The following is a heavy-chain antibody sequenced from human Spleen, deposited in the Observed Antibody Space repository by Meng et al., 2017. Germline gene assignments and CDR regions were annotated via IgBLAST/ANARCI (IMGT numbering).Heavy chain of an antibody. Sequence: ASVKVSCKASGYNFTNNDINWVRQATGQGLEWMGWIDTKTGNPTYAQGFTGRLVFSWDTSVSTASLQISGLKADDTAVYFCTRDGYSDCSRTSCFDYWGQGTLVTVSS. V-gene: IGHV7-4-1*02. CDR2: IDTKTGNP. D-gene: IGHD2-2*01. CDR1: GYNFTNND. J-gene: IGHJ4*02. CDR3: TRDGYSDCSRTSCFDY.